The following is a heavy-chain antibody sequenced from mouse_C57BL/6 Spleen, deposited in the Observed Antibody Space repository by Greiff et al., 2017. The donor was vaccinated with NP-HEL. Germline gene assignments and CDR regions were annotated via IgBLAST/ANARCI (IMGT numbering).Heavy chain of an antibody. V-gene: IGHV1-64*01. CDR3: ARSTTVVADYFDD. CDR1: GYTFTSYW. CDR2: IHPNSGST. J-gene: IGHJ2*01. D-gene: IGHD1-1*01. Sequence: QVQLQQPGAELVKPGASVKLSCKASGYTFTSYWMHWVKQRPGQGLEWIGMIHPNSGSTNYNEKFKSKATLTVDKSSSTAYMQLSSLTSEDSAVYDCARSTTVVADYFDDWGQGTTLTVSS.